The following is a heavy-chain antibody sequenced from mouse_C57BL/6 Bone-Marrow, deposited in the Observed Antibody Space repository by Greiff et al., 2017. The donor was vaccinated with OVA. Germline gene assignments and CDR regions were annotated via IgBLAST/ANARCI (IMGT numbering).Heavy chain of an antibody. V-gene: IGHV8-12*01. J-gene: IGHJ2*01. CDR1: GFSLSTSGMG. CDR2: IYWDDDK. D-gene: IGHD1-2*01. Sequence: QVTLKESGPGILQSSQTLSLTCSFSGFSLSTSGMGVSWIRQPSGKGLEWLAHIYWDDDKRYNPSLKSRLTISKDTSRNQVFLKITSVDTADTATYYCARSGYLDFDYWGQGTTLTVSS. CDR3: ARSGYLDFDY.